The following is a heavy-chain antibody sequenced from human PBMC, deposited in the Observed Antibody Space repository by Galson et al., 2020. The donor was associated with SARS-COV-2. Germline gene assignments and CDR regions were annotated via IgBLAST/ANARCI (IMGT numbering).Heavy chain of an antibody. V-gene: IGHV4-34*01. CDR2: INHSGSP. Sequence: SETLSLTCAVYGGSFSGYYWSWIRQPPGKGLEWIGEINHSGSPNYNPSLKSRVTISVDTSKNQFSLKLSSVTAADTAVYYCARGYGDTIFGVVIDERSGYGMDVWGQGTTVTVSS. D-gene: IGHD3-3*01. J-gene: IGHJ6*02. CDR3: ARGYGDTIFGVVIDERSGYGMDV. CDR1: GGSFSGYY.